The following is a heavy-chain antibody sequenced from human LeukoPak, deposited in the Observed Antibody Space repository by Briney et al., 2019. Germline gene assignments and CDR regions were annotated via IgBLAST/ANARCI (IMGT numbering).Heavy chain of an antibody. V-gene: IGHV7-4-1*02. CDR3: ARAIPTRDFDY. Sequence: ASVKVSCKTSGYTFSNYGISWVRQAPGQGLEWMGWINTNTGNPTYAQGFTGRFVFSLDTSVSTAYLQISSLKAEDTAVYYCARAIPTRDFDYWGQGTLVTVSS. D-gene: IGHD2-2*02. CDR1: GYTFSNYG. CDR2: INTNTGNP. J-gene: IGHJ4*02.